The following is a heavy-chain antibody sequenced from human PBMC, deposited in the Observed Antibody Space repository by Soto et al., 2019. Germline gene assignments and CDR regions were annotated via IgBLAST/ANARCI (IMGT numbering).Heavy chain of an antibody. Sequence: ASVKVSCKASGYTFTSYAMHWVRQAPGQRLEWMGGIIAVFGNAKYAQKFQGRVTITADESTSTAYMELSSLRSEDTAVYYCARGGDYGDYSYYYYGMDVWGQGTTVTVSS. CDR1: GYTFTSYA. D-gene: IGHD4-17*01. V-gene: IGHV1-3*01. CDR2: IIAVFGNA. CDR3: ARGGDYGDYSYYYYGMDV. J-gene: IGHJ6*02.